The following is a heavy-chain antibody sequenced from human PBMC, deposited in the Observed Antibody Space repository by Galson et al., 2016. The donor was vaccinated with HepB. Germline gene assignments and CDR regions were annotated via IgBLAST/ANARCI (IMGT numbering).Heavy chain of an antibody. Sequence: SETLSLTCTVSGGSISSSDYYWGWIRQPPGKGLDWIGSISYSGTTDYNPSLKSRVTISLATSKKHFSLKLSSVTAADTAVYYCARSPLAYCSGDCYRDAFDIWGQGTMVAVSS. CDR3: ARSPLAYCSGDCYRDAFDI. V-gene: IGHV4-39*07. J-gene: IGHJ3*02. CDR2: ISYSGTT. CDR1: GGSISSSDYY. D-gene: IGHD2-21*02.